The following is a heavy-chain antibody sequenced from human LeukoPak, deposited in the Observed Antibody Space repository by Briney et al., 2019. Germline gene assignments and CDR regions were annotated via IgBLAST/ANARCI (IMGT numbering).Heavy chain of an antibody. J-gene: IGHJ6*02. CDR1: GFTFDDYA. D-gene: IGHD3-10*01. CDR2: ISWNSGSI. CDR3: AKFGYYGSGSYSLDYGMDV. V-gene: IGHV3-9*01. Sequence: GGSLRLSCAASGFTFDDYAMHWVRQAPGKGLEWVSGISWNSGSIGYADSVKGRFTISRDNAKNSLYLQMNSLRAEDTALYYCAKFGYYGSGSYSLDYGMDVWGQGTTVTVSS.